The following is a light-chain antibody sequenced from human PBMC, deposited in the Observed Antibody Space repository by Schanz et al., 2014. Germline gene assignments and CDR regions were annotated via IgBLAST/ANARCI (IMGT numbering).Light chain of an antibody. Sequence: QSVLTQPASVSGSPGQSITISCTGTSSDVGSYNLVSWYQQHPGKAPKLMIYDVSNRPSGVSYRFSGSKSGNTASLTISGLQAEDEADYYCSSYTSSNTLGVFGGGTKLTVL. CDR2: DVS. CDR3: SSYTSSNTLGV. CDR1: SSDVGSYNL. J-gene: IGLJ2*01. V-gene: IGLV2-14*02.